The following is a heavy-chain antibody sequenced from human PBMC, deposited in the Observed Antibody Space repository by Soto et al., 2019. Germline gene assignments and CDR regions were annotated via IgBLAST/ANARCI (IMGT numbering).Heavy chain of an antibody. D-gene: IGHD3-9*01. J-gene: IGHJ4*02. CDR1: DDSINSDKYY. CDR3: ARLEGLATISYYFDF. V-gene: IGHV4-39*01. CDR2: IYYRGNA. Sequence: QLQLQESGPGLVKPSETLSLICSVSDDSINSDKYYWGWIRQPPGKGLEWIGSIYYRGNAYYNPSLQTRVTISLDKSKSQFSLKLNSVTAADSAVYFCARLEGLATISYYFDFWGPGALVTVSS.